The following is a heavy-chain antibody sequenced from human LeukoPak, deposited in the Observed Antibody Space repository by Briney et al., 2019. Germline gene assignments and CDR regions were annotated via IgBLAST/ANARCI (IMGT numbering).Heavy chain of an antibody. CDR1: GYTLTGYY. D-gene: IGHD1-26*01. CDR2: INPNSGGT. V-gene: IGHV1-2*02. Sequence: ASVKVSCKASGYTLTGYYMHWVRQAPGQGLEWMGWINPNSGGTNYAQKFQGRVTMTRDTSISTAYMELSRLRSDDTAVYYCARGRGSYDPMDVWGKGTTVTISS. CDR3: ARGRGSYDPMDV. J-gene: IGHJ6*04.